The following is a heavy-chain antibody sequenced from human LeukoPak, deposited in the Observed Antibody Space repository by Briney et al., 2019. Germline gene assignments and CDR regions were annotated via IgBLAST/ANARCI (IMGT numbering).Heavy chain of an antibody. D-gene: IGHD6-13*01. Sequence: PSGTLSLTCAVSGGSISSGDYSWSWIRQPPGSGLEWIGYIWHSGHTNYNPSLRSRVTISLARSNSQFSLRLSSVTAADTAVYYCARARESMATAGSYFDYWGQGTLVTVSS. J-gene: IGHJ4*02. CDR3: ARARESMATAGSYFDY. CDR1: GGSISSGDYS. CDR2: IWHSGHT. V-gene: IGHV4-30-2*01.